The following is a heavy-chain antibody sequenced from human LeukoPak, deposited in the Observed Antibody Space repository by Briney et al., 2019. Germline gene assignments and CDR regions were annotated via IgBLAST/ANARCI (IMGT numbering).Heavy chain of an antibody. J-gene: IGHJ6*02. CDR2: ITNGGSTI. D-gene: IGHD3-9*01. Sequence: PGGSLRLSCAASGFSFSDYEMNWVRQAPGKGLEWVSYITNGGSTIHYADSVKGRFTISRDNAKKTLYLQMNSLRAEDTAVYYCARSIGLTGGGVDVWGQGTTVTVSS. CDR1: GFSFSDYE. CDR3: ARSIGLTGGGVDV. V-gene: IGHV3-48*03.